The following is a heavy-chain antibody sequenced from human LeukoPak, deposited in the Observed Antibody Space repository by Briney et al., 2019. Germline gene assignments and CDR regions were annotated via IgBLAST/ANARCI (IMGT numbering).Heavy chain of an antibody. CDR2: INPNSGGT. Sequence: ASVKVSCKASGYTFTGYYMHWVRQAPGQGLEWMGWINPNSGGTNYARKFQGRVTMTRDTSISTAYMELSRLRSGDTAVYYCARDHRVVGATSYMDYWGQGTLVTVSS. D-gene: IGHD1-26*01. CDR3: ARDHRVVGATSYMDY. V-gene: IGHV1-2*02. CDR1: GYTFTGYY. J-gene: IGHJ4*02.